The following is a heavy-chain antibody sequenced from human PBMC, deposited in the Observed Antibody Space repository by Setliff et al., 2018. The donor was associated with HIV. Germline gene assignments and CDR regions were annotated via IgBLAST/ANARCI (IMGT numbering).Heavy chain of an antibody. V-gene: IGHV3-23*01. J-gene: IGHJ4*02. CDR2: VRGPGSDTGT. CDR3: AKELAASGLGYFDS. CDR1: GFTFSSYA. D-gene: IGHD3-22*01. Sequence: GGSLRLSCVASGFTFSSYAMSWVRQAPGKGLEWISTVRGPGSDTGTYYADSVRGRFTISRDNSKNTLFLQMNNLRPEDTAEYYCAKELAASGLGYFDSWGRGILVTVSS.